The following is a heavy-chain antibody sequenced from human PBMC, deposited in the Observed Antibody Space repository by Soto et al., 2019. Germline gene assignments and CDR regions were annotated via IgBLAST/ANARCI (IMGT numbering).Heavy chain of an antibody. Sequence: EVQLVESGGGWGQPGGYLRISCAASGFTFDDYAMHWVRHAPGKGLEWVSGISWNSDNVGYGDSVKGRFTISRDNAKNSLYLQMNGLRAEDTAFYYCAKDTQSSNLNALDVWGQGTTVTVSS. J-gene: IGHJ3*01. CDR1: GFTFDDYA. V-gene: IGHV3-9*01. CDR2: ISWNSDNV. CDR3: AKDTQSSNLNALDV. D-gene: IGHD6-13*01.